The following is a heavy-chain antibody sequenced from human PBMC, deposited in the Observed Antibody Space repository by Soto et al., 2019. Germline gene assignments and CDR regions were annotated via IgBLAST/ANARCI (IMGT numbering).Heavy chain of an antibody. V-gene: IGHV3-33*01. D-gene: IGHD3-22*01. CDR3: ARDALGYYDSSGGCFDY. CDR1: GFTFSSYG. CDR2: IWYDGSNK. J-gene: IGHJ4*02. Sequence: QVQLVESGGGMVQPGRSLRLSCAASGFTFSSYGMHWVRQAPGKGLEWVAVIWYDGSNKYYADSVKGRFTISRDNSKNTLYLQMNSLRAEDTAVYYCARDALGYYDSSGGCFDYWGQGTLVTVSS.